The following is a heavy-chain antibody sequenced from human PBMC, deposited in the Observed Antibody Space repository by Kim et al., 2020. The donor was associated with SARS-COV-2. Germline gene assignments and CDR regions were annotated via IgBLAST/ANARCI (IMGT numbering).Heavy chain of an antibody. Sequence: GGSLRLSCAASGFTFSNCNMNWVRQAPGKGLEWVSSIISSSTYIYYTDSVKGRFTISRDNAKNSLYLQMNSLRAEDTAVYYCARGRYCNTWDFDYWGQGTLVTVSS. CDR2: IISSSTYI. D-gene: IGHD2-15*01. J-gene: IGHJ4*02. CDR1: GFTFSNCN. CDR3: ARGRYCNTWDFDY. V-gene: IGHV3-21*01.